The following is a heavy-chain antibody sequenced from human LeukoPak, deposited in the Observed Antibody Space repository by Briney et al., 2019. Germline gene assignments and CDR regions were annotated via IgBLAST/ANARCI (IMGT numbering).Heavy chain of an antibody. CDR3: ARDSHYYNSSGSLDYYGMDV. CDR1: GFTVSSNY. CDR2: IYSGGST. Sequence: PGRSLRLSCAASGFTVSSNYMSWVRQAPGKGLEWVSVIYSGGSTYYADSVKGRFTISRDNSKNTLYLQMSSLRAEDTAVYYCARDSHYYNSSGSLDYYGMDVWGQGTTVTVSS. D-gene: IGHD3-22*01. J-gene: IGHJ6*02. V-gene: IGHV3-53*01.